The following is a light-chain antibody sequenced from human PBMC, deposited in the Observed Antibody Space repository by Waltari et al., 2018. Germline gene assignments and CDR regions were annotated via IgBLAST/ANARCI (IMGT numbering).Light chain of an antibody. Sequence: QSVLTQSPSMSETPGQRVIISCSGSSSNIGNNYVYWYQHFPGMAPKLVMFKNSHRPAGVPDRFSGSSYGTSASLAISGLRSEDEADYYCATWDDSLSGVVFGGGTRLTVL. V-gene: IGLV1-47*01. CDR1: SSNIGNNY. J-gene: IGLJ2*01. CDR2: KNS. CDR3: ATWDDSLSGVV.